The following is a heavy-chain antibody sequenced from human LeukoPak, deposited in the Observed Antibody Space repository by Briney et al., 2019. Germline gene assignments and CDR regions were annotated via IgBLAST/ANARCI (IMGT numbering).Heavy chain of an antibody. CDR1: GSTFSGYY. Sequence: ASLKVSCKASGSTFSGYYIHWVRQAPGQGLEWMGWINPNSGGTNYAQNFQDRVTMTRDTSIRTAYMELSRLRSDDTAVYYCVRWEPSHYFDYWGQGTLVTVSS. D-gene: IGHD1-26*01. CDR3: VRWEPSHYFDY. J-gene: IGHJ4*02. V-gene: IGHV1-2*02. CDR2: INPNSGGT.